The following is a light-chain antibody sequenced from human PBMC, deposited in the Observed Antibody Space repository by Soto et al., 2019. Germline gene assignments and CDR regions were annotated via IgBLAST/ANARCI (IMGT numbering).Light chain of an antibody. V-gene: IGKV1-27*01. CDR3: QKYKSAPFT. CDR2: AAS. CDR1: QGISNY. J-gene: IGKJ3*01. Sequence: DIQMTQSPPSLSASVGDRVTITCRTSQGISNYLAWYQQKPGKVPKLLIYAASTLQSGVPSRFSGSGSGTDFTLTITSLQPEDVATYYCQKYKSAPFTFGPGTKVDIK.